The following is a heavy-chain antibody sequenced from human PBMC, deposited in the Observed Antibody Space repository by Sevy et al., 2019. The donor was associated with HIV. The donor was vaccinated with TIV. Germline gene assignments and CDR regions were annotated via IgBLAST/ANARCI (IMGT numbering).Heavy chain of an antibody. CDR2: IRGRGGST. Sequence: AGSLRLSCAASGFTFSSNAMSWVRQAPGKGLEWVSAIRGRGGSTYYADSEKGRFTISRDNAKNTRYLQMNSLRAEDRAVSYCAKESPGYNYDSSGSLDYWGQGTLVTVSS. D-gene: IGHD3-22*01. CDR3: AKESPGYNYDSSGSLDY. J-gene: IGHJ4*02. V-gene: IGHV3-23*01. CDR1: GFTFSSNA.